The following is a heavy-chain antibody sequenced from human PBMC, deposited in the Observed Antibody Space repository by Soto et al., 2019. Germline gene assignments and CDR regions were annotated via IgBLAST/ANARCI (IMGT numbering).Heavy chain of an antibody. CDR2: IYHSGST. V-gene: IGHV4-30-2*01. Sequence: SETLSLTCAVSGGSISSGGYSWSWIRQPPGKGLEWIGYIYHSGSTYYNPSLKSRVTISVDRSKNQFSLKLSPVTAADTAVYYCARAHGYYYYYGMDVWGQGTTVTVSS. J-gene: IGHJ6*02. CDR1: GGSISSGGYS. CDR3: ARAHGYYYYYGMDV.